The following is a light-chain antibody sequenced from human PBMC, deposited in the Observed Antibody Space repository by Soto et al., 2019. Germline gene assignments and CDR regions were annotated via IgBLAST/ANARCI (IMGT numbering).Light chain of an antibody. CDR3: SSYTTSSTVV. CDR2: EVT. CDR1: SSDVGGYNF. Sequence: QSALTQPASVFGSPGQLITISCTGTSSDVGGYNFVSWYQQLPGKAPKLMIYEVTSRPSGVSNRFSGSKSGNTASLTISGLQPEDEADYYCSSYTTSSTVVFGTGTKVTVL. V-gene: IGLV2-14*03. J-gene: IGLJ1*01.